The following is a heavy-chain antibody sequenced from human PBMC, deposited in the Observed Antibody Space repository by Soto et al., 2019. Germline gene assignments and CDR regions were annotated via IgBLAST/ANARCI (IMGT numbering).Heavy chain of an antibody. CDR1: GGSISSGDYY. Sequence: QVQLQESGPGLVKPSQTLSLTCTVSGGSISSGDYYWTWIRQPPGKGLEWIGYIYYRGSTYYNASLKSRVSISLDTSKNQFSLKLSSVTAADTAVYYCARVHCFAFDIWGQGTMVTVSS. V-gene: IGHV4-30-4*01. D-gene: IGHD2-15*01. CDR3: ARVHCFAFDI. CDR2: IYYRGST. J-gene: IGHJ3*02.